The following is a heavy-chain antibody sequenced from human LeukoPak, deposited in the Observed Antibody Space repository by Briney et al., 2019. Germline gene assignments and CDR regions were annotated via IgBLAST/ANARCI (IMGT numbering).Heavy chain of an antibody. J-gene: IGHJ4*02. V-gene: IGHV4-59*08. D-gene: IGHD1-7*01. Sequence: SETLSLTCTVSGASISSYYWSWIRQPPGKGLEWIGYVSYSGTTNYNASLKSRVTISLDTSENQFSLKVSSVTAADTAVYYCARHAAGTTYDYWGLGTLVTVSS. CDR1: GASISSYY. CDR3: ARHAAGTTYDY. CDR2: VSYSGTT.